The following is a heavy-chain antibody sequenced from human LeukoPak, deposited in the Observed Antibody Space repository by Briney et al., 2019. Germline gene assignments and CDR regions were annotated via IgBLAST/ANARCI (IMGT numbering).Heavy chain of an antibody. Sequence: GESLKISCKGFGYSFTSYWIGWVRQMPGKGMEWMGIIYPGDSDTRYSPSFQGQVTISADKSISTAFLQWSSLKASDTAMYYCARSYCGGDCFHYYYGMDVWGQGTTVTVSS. CDR1: GYSFTSYW. CDR2: IYPGDSDT. D-gene: IGHD2-21*02. CDR3: ARSYCGGDCFHYYYGMDV. J-gene: IGHJ6*02. V-gene: IGHV5-51*01.